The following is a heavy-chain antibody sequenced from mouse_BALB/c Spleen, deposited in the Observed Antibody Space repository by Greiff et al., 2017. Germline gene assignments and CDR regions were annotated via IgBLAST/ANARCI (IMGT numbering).Heavy chain of an antibody. J-gene: IGHJ4*01. D-gene: IGHD1-1*01. Sequence: VQLKQSGPELVKPGASMKISCKASGYSFTGYFMNWVKQSHGKSLEWIGRINPYNGDTFYNQKFKGKATLTVDKSSSTAHMELLSLTSEDSAVYYCGGGTTVGGYAMDYWGQGTSVTVSS. CDR1: GYSFTGYF. CDR2: INPYNGDT. V-gene: IGHV1-37*01. CDR3: GGGTTVGGYAMDY.